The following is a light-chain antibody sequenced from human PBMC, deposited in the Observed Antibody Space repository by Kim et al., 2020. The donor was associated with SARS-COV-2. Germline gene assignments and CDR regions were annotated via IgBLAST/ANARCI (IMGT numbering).Light chain of an antibody. J-gene: IGLJ3*02. CDR3: YSYTNSRTVM. Sequence: GQSITISCTGTSSDIGNYNLVSWYRQHPGKAPKLIIYEVTKRPSGVSGRFSGSKSGNTASLTISGLQAEDEANYYCYSYTNSRTVMFGGGTKVTVL. CDR2: EVT. CDR1: SSDIGNYNL. V-gene: IGLV2-23*02.